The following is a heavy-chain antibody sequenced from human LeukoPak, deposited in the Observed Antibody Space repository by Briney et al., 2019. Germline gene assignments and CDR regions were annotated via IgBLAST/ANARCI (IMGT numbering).Heavy chain of an antibody. D-gene: IGHD5-12*01. CDR3: ARTPSTITPDY. CDR1: GGSFSGYY. CDR2: INHSGST. J-gene: IGHJ4*02. V-gene: IGHV4-34*01. Sequence: SETLSLTCAVYGGSFSGYYWSWIRQPPGKGLEWIGKINHSGSTNYNPSLKSRVTISVDTSKNQFSLKLSSVTAADTAVYYCARTPSTITPDYWGQGTLVTVSS.